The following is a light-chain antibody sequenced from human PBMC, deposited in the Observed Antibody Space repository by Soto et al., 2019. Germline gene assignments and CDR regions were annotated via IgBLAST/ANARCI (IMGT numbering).Light chain of an antibody. V-gene: IGKV3-20*01. Sequence: EIILTQSPDTLSLSPGERATLSCRASQTVSSNYLAWCQQRPGQAPRLLIYDASNRATGIPARVSGSGSGPDFTLTISRPEPEDFAVYYCQQFRNSLWTFGQGTKVDIK. CDR1: QTVSSNY. CDR2: DAS. CDR3: QQFRNSLWT. J-gene: IGKJ1*01.